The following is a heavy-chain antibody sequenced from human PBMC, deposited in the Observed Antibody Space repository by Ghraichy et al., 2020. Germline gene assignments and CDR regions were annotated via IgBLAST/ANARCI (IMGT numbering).Heavy chain of an antibody. CDR3: ANVMEHFGPPPHYILDV. Sequence: SETLSLTCVVSGGSISSSNWWSWIRQSPEKGLEWIGEISQSGTINYNPSLRSRLILSADRSKNHLSLNLKSVTAADTAVYYCANVMEHFGPPPHYILDVWGLGTTVTVSS. CDR1: GGSISSSNW. J-gene: IGHJ6*02. D-gene: IGHD4-11*01. V-gene: IGHV4-4*02. CDR2: ISQSGTI.